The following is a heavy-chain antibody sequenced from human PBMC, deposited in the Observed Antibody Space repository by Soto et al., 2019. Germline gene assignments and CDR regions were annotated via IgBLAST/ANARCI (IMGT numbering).Heavy chain of an antibody. J-gene: IGHJ4*02. V-gene: IGHV1-2*02. D-gene: IGHD6-6*01. CDR3: VTGDHLVR. CDR2: INPKTGDT. CDR1: GYTFTGHY. Sequence: AASVKVSCKTSGYTFTGHYLNWVRQAPGRGLEWVGWINPKTGDTNNAQKFQGRVTMTTDTSISTGYMELSGLKSDDTAVYYCVTGDHLVRWGQGTRVTVSS.